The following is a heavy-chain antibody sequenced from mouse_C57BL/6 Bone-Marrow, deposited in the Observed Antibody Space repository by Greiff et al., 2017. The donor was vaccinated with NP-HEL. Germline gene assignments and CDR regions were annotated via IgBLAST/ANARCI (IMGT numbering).Heavy chain of an antibody. J-gene: IGHJ3*01. CDR1: GYTFTGYW. V-gene: IGHV1-9*01. Sequence: VQLQQSGAELMKPGASVKLSCKATGYTFTGYWIAWVKQRPGHGLEWIGEILPGSGSTNYNEKFKGKATFTADTSSNTAYMQLNSLTTEDSAVYYCARRSGTAQATAWFAYWGQGTLVTVSA. CDR3: ARRSGTAQATAWFAY. D-gene: IGHD3-2*02. CDR2: ILPGSGST.